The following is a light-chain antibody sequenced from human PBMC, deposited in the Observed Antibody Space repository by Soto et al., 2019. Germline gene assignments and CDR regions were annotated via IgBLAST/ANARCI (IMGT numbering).Light chain of an antibody. CDR2: GAS. CDR3: QQWIRWT. V-gene: IGKV3-15*01. Sequence: EIVMTQSPATLSVSPGDRVTLSCRASERVGSNVAWYQHKPGQAPRLLIYGASVRATGIPDRFSGSGSVTDFTLTISSLPSEDFADYDGQQWIRWTFGQGARLEVK. J-gene: IGKJ1*01. CDR1: ERVGSN.